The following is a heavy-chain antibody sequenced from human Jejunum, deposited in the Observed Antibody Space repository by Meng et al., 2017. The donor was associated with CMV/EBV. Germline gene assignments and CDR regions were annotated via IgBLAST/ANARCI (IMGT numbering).Heavy chain of an antibody. J-gene: IGHJ4*02. V-gene: IGHV3-74*01. CDR3: TRGAYSSGWHTPL. D-gene: IGHD6-19*01. CDR2: ISGDGGST. CDR1: GFNLRYYW. Sequence: AASGFNLRYYWMHWVRQAPGKGLVWVSRISGDGGSTNYADSVKGRFTISRDNAKETLYLQMNSLRAEDTAVYYCTRGAYSSGWHTPLWGQGTLVTVSS.